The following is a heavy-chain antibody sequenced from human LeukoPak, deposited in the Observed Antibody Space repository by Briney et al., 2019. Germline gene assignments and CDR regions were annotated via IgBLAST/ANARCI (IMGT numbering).Heavy chain of an antibody. V-gene: IGHV3-23*01. D-gene: IGHD5-12*01. CDR3: AKTHYDLLDV. J-gene: IGHJ6*02. CDR1: GFSFSTSP. Sequence: PGGSLRLSCAASGFSFSTSPMSWVRKPPGKELEWVSAMNNVPDATFYRDSVRGRFTISRDDSKSTLYLQMNSLRAEDTGTYYCAKTHYDLLDVWGQGTTVTVSS. CDR2: MNNVPDAT.